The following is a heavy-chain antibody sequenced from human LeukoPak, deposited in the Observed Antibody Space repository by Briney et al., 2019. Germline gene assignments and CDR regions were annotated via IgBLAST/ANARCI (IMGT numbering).Heavy chain of an antibody. CDR2: INPNSGGT. J-gene: IGHJ3*02. D-gene: IGHD7-27*01. Sequence: ASVKVSCKASGYTFTGYYMHWLRQAPGQGLEWMGWINPNSGGTNYAQKFQGRVTMTRNTYITIAYMELSRLRSDDTAVYYCARDTTKWGWKGAFDIWGRGTMVTVSS. V-gene: IGHV1-2*02. CDR1: GYTFTGYY. CDR3: ARDTTKWGWKGAFDI.